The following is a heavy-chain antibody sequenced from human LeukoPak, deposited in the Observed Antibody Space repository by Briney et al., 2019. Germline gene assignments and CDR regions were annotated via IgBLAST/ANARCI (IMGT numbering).Heavy chain of an antibody. D-gene: IGHD6-19*01. CDR1: GFTFSSYA. J-gene: IGHJ4*02. Sequence: GGSLRLSCAASGFTFSSYAMHWVRQAPGKGLEWVAVISYDGSNKYCADSVKGRFTISRDNSKNTLYLQMNSLRAEDTAVYYCGYSSGWYFDYWGQGTLVTVSS. V-gene: IGHV3-30-3*01. CDR3: GYSSGWYFDY. CDR2: ISYDGSNK.